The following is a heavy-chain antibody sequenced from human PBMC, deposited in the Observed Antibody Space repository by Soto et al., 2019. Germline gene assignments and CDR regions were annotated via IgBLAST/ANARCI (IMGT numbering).Heavy chain of an antibody. Sequence: GGSMRLSCAASGFTFSSYGMHWVRQAPGKGLEWVAFIWHDGGNKFYAESVKGRFTISRDNSKNTLYLQMTSLSAEDTAMYYCARDGDVNTGFGKDYWGQGTLVTVSS. J-gene: IGHJ4*02. CDR2: IWHDGGNK. CDR1: GFTFSSYG. D-gene: IGHD3-16*01. V-gene: IGHV3-33*01. CDR3: ARDGDVNTGFGKDY.